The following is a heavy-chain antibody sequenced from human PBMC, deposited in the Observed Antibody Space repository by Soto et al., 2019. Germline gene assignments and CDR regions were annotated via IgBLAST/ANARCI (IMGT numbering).Heavy chain of an antibody. V-gene: IGHV1-69*06. Sequence: SVKVSCKASGGTFSSYAISWVRQAPGQGLEWMGGIIPIFGTANYAQKFQGRVTITADKSTSTAYMELSSLRSEDTAVYYCARAVCILTGYHLYYYGMDVWGQGTTVTVSS. CDR3: ARAVCILTGYHLYYYGMDV. CDR1: GGTFSSYA. J-gene: IGHJ6*02. CDR2: IIPIFGTA. D-gene: IGHD3-9*01.